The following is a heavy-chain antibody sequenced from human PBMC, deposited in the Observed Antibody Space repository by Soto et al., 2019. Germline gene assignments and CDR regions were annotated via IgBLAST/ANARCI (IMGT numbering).Heavy chain of an antibody. Sequence: GSLRLCCAGSVFMVSSFAMTWVRQAPGKGLEWVSTTRSNGEHTYYADSVKGRFTVSRDNSKNTLFLEMSSLRAEDSAIYYCAKDSKSVSVSAARVYGMDVWGQGTTVTVSS. V-gene: IGHV3-23*01. D-gene: IGHD2-2*01. CDR3: AKDSKSVSVSAARVYGMDV. J-gene: IGHJ6*02. CDR2: TRSNGEHT. CDR1: VFMVSSFA.